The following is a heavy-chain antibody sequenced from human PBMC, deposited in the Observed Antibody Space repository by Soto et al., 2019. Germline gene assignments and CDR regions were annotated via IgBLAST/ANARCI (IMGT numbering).Heavy chain of an antibody. J-gene: IGHJ5*02. D-gene: IGHD3-9*01. CDR2: INHSGST. V-gene: IGHV4-34*01. CDR1: GGSFSGYY. CDR3: ARTLRYFKWIDP. Sequence: QVQLQQWGAGLLKPSETLSLTCAVYGGSFSGYYWSWIRQPPGKGLGWIGEINHSGSTNYNPSLKSRVTISVDTSKNQFSLKLSSVTAADTAVYYCARTLRYFKWIDPWGQGTLVTVSS.